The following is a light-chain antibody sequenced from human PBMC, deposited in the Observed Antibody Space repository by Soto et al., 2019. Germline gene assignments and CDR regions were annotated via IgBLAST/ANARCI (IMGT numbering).Light chain of an antibody. CDR3: QQRKNWQVT. Sequence: EIVLRQSPATLSLSPGERATLSCRASQSVSSYLAWYQQKPGQAPRLLIYDASNRATGIPARFSGSGSGTDFTLTISSLEAEDFAVYYCQQRKNWQVTFGQGTRLEIK. CDR2: DAS. J-gene: IGKJ5*01. V-gene: IGKV3-11*01. CDR1: QSVSSY.